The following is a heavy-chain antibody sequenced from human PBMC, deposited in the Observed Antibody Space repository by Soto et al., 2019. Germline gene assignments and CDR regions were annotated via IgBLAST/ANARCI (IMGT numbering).Heavy chain of an antibody. D-gene: IGHD3-22*01. J-gene: IGHJ4*02. Sequence: GGSLRLSCGASGFTFSSYSMNWVRQAPGKGLEWVSYISSSSSTIYYADSVKGRFTISRDNAKNSLYLQMNSLRDEDTAVYYCARVEYYYDSSGYYSPLFDYWGQGTLVTVSS. CDR1: GFTFSSYS. CDR3: ARVEYYYDSSGYYSPLFDY. CDR2: ISSSSSTI. V-gene: IGHV3-48*02.